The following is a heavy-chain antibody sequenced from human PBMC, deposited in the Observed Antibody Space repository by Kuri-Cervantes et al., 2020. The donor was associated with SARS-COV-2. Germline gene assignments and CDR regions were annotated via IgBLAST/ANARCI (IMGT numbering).Heavy chain of an antibody. J-gene: IGHJ3*02. D-gene: IGHD2-15*01. CDR1: GYTFTSYG. CDR2: MNPNSGNT. Sequence: ASVKVSCKASGYTFTSYGINWVRQATGQGLEWMGWMNPNSGNTGYAQKFQGRVTMTRNTSISTAYMELSSLRSEDTAVYYCARVHCSGGSCPYPYAFDIWGQGTMVTVSS. CDR3: ARVHCSGGSCPYPYAFDI. V-gene: IGHV1-8*02.